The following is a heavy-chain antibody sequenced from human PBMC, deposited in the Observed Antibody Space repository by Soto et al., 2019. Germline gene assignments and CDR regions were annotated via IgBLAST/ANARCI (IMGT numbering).Heavy chain of an antibody. D-gene: IGHD6-19*01. V-gene: IGHV3-74*01. CDR2: INSDGSST. Sequence: EVQLVESGGGLVQPGGSLRLSCAASGFTFSSYWMHWVRQAPGKGLVWVSRINSDGSSTSYADSVKGRFTNSRDNAKNTLYLQMNSVRAEDTAVYYCARVSGSGWYSGGVDYWGQGTLVTVSS. J-gene: IGHJ4*02. CDR1: GFTFSSYW. CDR3: ARVSGSGWYSGGVDY.